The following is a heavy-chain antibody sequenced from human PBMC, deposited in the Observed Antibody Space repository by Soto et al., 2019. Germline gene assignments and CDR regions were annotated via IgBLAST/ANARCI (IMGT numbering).Heavy chain of an antibody. V-gene: IGHV4-59*08. CDR3: ARRLAAHFDY. CDR1: GGSISSYY. D-gene: IGHD2-15*01. Sequence: SETLSLTCTVSGGSISSYYWSWIRQPPGKGLEWIGYIYYSGSTNYNPSLKSRVTISVDTSKNQFSLKLSSVTAADTAVYYCARRLAAHFDYWGQGTLVTVSS. CDR2: IYYSGST. J-gene: IGHJ4*02.